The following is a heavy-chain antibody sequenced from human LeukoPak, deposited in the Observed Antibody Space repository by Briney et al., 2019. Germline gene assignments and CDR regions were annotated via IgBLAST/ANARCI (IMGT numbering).Heavy chain of an antibody. D-gene: IGHD4-23*01. Sequence: PGGSLRLSCAASGFTLSNYWMHWVRQAPGKGLVWVSRINSEGTTSYTDPVKGRFTISTDDAKNTLFLQMDSLRAADTAVYYCARAVESNGRNALDYWGQGPLVTVSS. J-gene: IGHJ4*02. CDR3: ARAVESNGRNALDY. V-gene: IGHV3-74*01. CDR2: INSEGTT. CDR1: GFTLSNYW.